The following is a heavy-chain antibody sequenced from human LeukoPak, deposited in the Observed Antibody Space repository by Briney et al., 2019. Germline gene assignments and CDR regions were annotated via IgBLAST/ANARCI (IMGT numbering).Heavy chain of an antibody. Sequence: GGSLRLSCAASGFTFSDYGLHWVRQAPGKGLDWVALISYDGNNKYYADSVKGRFTISRDNSKNTLYLQMNSLRAEDTAVYYCAKEGGGPTVTTLFDYWGQGTLVTVSS. CDR3: AKEGGGPTVTTLFDY. V-gene: IGHV3-30-3*01. CDR1: GFTFSDYG. D-gene: IGHD4-17*01. J-gene: IGHJ4*02. CDR2: ISYDGNNK.